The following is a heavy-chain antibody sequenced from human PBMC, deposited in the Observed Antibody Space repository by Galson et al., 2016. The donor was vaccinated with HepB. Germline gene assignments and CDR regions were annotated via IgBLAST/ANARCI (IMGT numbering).Heavy chain of an antibody. Sequence: SLRLSCAASGLTFTGYAIHWVRQAPGKGLEWVAVISYDGSNKYYADSVKGRFTISRDDSKNTLYLQMSSLRTEDTAVYYCVKGGGYSSGWYKGAFDYWGQGTLVTVSS. CDR1: GLTFTGYA. V-gene: IGHV3-30*14. CDR2: ISYDGSNK. D-gene: IGHD6-19*01. CDR3: VKGGGYSSGWYKGAFDY. J-gene: IGHJ4*02.